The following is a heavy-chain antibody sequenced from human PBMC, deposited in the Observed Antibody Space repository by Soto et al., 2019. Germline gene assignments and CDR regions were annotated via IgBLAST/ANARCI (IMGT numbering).Heavy chain of an antibody. J-gene: IGHJ4*02. CDR2: IIPIFGTA. V-gene: IGHV1-69*13. CDR3: ARRDYGDYVYDY. Sequence: SVKVSCKASGGTFSSYAISWVRQAPGQGLEWMGGIIPIFGTANYAQKFQGRVTITADESTSTAYMELSSLRSEDTAVYYCARRDYGDYVYDYWGQGTLVTVSS. D-gene: IGHD4-17*01. CDR1: GGTFSSYA.